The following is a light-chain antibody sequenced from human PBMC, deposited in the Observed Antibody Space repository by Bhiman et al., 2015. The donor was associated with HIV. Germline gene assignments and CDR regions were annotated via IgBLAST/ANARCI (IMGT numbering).Light chain of an antibody. J-gene: IGLJ2*01. CDR3: QAWDSRPV. V-gene: IGLV1-40*01. Sequence: QSVLTQPPSVSGAPGQRVSISCTGSSSNIGAGYDVHWYQQLPGTAPKLLIYGNNNRPSGVPDRFSGSKSGTSASLAITGLQAEDEADYYCQAWDSRPVFGGGTKLTVL. CDR1: SSNIGAGYD. CDR2: GNN.